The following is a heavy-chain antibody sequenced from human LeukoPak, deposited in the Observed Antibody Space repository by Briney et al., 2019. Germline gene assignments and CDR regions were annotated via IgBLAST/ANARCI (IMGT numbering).Heavy chain of an antibody. CDR2: IKEDGSEK. D-gene: IGHD2-21*01. V-gene: IGHV3-7*01. J-gene: IGHJ4*02. CDR1: GFTFSNYW. Sequence: GGSLRLSXAASGFTFSNYWMTWVRQAPGKGLEWVANIKEDGSEKNYVDSAKGRFTISRDNAKNSLYLQMNSLRAEDTAVYYCAREKFRDYWGQGTLVTVSS. CDR3: AREKFRDY.